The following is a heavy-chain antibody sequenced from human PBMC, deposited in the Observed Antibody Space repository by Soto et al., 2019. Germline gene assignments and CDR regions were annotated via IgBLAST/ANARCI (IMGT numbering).Heavy chain of an antibody. CDR2: ISWNSGSI. CDR1: GFTFDDYA. CDR3: SKSGGADGDYAFDY. D-gene: IGHD4-17*01. Sequence: EVQLVESGGGLVQPGRSLRLSCAASGFTFDDYAMHWVRQAPGKGLEWVSGISWNSGSIGYADSVKGRFTISRDNAKNSLYLQMNSLRAEDTALSYCSKSGGADGDYAFDYWGQATLVTVSS. V-gene: IGHV3-9*01. J-gene: IGHJ4*02.